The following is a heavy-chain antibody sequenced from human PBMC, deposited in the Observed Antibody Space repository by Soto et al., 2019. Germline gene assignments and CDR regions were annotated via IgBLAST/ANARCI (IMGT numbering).Heavy chain of an antibody. D-gene: IGHD1-26*01. V-gene: IGHV4-4*02. Sequence: QVQLQESGPGLVKASGTLSLTCTVSGGSIITRNWWSWVRQPPGKGLEWIGEVDHSGSTNYNPSLQSRVTISVDMYKNTFSLKLTTATTAATAVYYCARREALSGTASAPVDWGQGTLVNVSS. CDR1: GGSIITRNW. CDR2: VDHSGST. CDR3: ARREALSGTASAPVD. J-gene: IGHJ4*02.